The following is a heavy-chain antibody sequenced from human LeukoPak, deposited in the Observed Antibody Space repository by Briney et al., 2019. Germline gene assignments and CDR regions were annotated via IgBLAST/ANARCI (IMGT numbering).Heavy chain of an antibody. D-gene: IGHD5-18*01. CDR1: GGSISSGSYY. CDR2: IYTSGST. J-gene: IGHJ4*02. V-gene: IGHV4-61*02. Sequence: PSQTLSLTCTVYGGSISSGSYYWSWIRQPAGKGLEWIGRIYTSGSTNYNPSLKSRVTISVDTSKSQFSLKLSSVTAADTAVYYCARGPGYSYTFDYWGQGTLVTVSS. CDR3: ARGPGYSYTFDY.